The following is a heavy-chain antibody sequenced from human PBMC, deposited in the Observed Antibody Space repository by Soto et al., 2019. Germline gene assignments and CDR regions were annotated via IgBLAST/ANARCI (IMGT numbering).Heavy chain of an antibody. V-gene: IGHV3-48*01. CDR1: GFTFSDYS. J-gene: IGHJ5*02. Sequence: PGGSLRLSCAASGFTFSDYSMNWVRQAPGRGLEWVSYISSSSFTIHYAASVKGRFTISRDDSKSIAYLQMNSLKTEDTAVYYCTRAAVTTKKNWFDPWGQGTLVTVSS. CDR2: ISSSSFTI. CDR3: TRAAVTTKKNWFDP. D-gene: IGHD4-17*01.